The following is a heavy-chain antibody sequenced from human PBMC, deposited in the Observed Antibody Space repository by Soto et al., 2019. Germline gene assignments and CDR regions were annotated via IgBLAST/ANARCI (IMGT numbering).Heavy chain of an antibody. CDR1: GGTFSSYA. V-gene: IGHV1-69*12. Sequence: QVQLVQSGAEVKKPGSSVKVSCKASGGTFSSYAISWVRQAPGQGLEWMGGIITICGTANYAQQFQGRVTITADESTSTAYMELSSLRSEDTAGYYCAGGPAGGYGAYEDWFAHWGQGTLVTVSS. CDR3: AGGPAGGYGAYEDWFAH. J-gene: IGHJ5*02. CDR2: IITICGTA. D-gene: IGHD4-17*01.